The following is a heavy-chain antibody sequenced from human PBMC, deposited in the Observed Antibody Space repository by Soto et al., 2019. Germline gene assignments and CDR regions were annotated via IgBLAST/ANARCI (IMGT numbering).Heavy chain of an antibody. CDR1: GGSISSSSYY. D-gene: IGHD3-3*01. CDR2: IYYSGST. J-gene: IGHJ5*02. CDR3: ARHILPPFGGVTKYNWFDP. Sequence: PSETLSLTCTVSGGSISSSSYYWGWIRQPPGKGLEWIGSIYYSGSTYYNPSLKSRVTISVYTSKNQFSLKLSSVPAADTAVYYCARHILPPFGGVTKYNWFDPWGQGTLVTVSS. V-gene: IGHV4-39*01.